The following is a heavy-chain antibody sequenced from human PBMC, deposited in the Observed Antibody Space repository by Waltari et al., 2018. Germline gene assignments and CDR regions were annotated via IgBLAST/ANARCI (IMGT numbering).Heavy chain of an antibody. CDR1: DGSISDYY. V-gene: IGHV4-59*08. CDR2: ISYSGNT. CDR3: ARQTQALPNSWFDP. J-gene: IGHJ5*02. Sequence: QVQLQESGPGLVKPSETLSLTCTVSDGSISDYYWSWIRQSPGKGLEWLGYISYSGNTKYTPALQSRVIISPAPSKNQFSLKLSSVTAADTAGYYCARQTQALPNSWFDPWGQRTLVTVSS.